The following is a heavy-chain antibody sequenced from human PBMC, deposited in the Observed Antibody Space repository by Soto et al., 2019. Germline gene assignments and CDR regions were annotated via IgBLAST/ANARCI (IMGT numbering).Heavy chain of an antibody. CDR3: ARDHYYDSSGYLEWFDP. CDR2: IYYSGST. V-gene: IGHV4-59*01. CDR1: GGSISSYY. J-gene: IGHJ5*02. D-gene: IGHD3-22*01. Sequence: SETLSLTCTFSGGSISSYYWSWIRQPPGKGLEWIGYIYYSGSTNYNPSLKSRVTISVDTSKNQFSLKLSSVTAADTAVYYCARDHYYDSSGYLEWFDPWGQGTLVTVS.